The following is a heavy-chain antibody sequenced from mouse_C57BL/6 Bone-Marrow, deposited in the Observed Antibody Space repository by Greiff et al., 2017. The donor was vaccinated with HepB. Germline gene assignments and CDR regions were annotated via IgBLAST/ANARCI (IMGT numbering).Heavy chain of an antibody. CDR3: AREGYGSSRAMDY. V-gene: IGHV3-6*01. Sequence: ESGPGLVKPSQSLSLTCSVTGYSITSGYYWNWIRQFPGNKLEWMGYISYDGSNNYNPSLKNRISITRDTSKNQFFLKLNSVTTEDTATYYCAREGYGSSRAMDYWGQGTSVTVSS. J-gene: IGHJ4*01. CDR1: GYSITSGYY. CDR2: ISYDGSN. D-gene: IGHD1-1*01.